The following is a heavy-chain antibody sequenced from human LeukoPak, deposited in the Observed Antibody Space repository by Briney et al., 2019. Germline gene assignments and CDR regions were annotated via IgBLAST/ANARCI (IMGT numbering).Heavy chain of an antibody. V-gene: IGHV5-51*01. CDR3: ARGRDGYSFGFDY. CDR2: IYPGDSDT. Sequence: LGESLKISCKGSGYSFTNYWIAWVRQMPGKGLEWMGIIYPGDSDTRYSPSFQGQVTISADKSISTAYLQWSSLKASDTAMYYCARGRDGYSFGFDYWGQGTLVTVSS. J-gene: IGHJ4*02. CDR1: GYSFTNYW. D-gene: IGHD5-24*01.